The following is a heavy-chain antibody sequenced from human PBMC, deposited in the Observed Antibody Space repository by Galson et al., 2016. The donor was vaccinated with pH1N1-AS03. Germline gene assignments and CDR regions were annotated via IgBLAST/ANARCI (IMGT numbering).Heavy chain of an antibody. D-gene: IGHD6-13*01. CDR2: IWYDGSTK. Sequence: SLRLSCAASGFSFNTYGMHWVRQAPGKGLEWVAVIWYDGSTKYYGDSVKGRFIISRDNSRNTVYLQMKSLRAEDTAVYYCERAIGAAGSAWGQGTLVTVSS. V-gene: IGHV3-33*08. CDR3: ERAIGAAGSA. CDR1: GFSFNTYG. J-gene: IGHJ4*02.